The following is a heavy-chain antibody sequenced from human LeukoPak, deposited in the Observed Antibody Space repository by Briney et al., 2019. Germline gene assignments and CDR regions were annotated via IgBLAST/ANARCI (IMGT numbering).Heavy chain of an antibody. CDR3: AKDRSVRLRYVFDP. D-gene: IGHD3-9*01. V-gene: IGHV3-30*18. J-gene: IGHJ5*02. CDR1: GFTFSSYG. CDR2: ISYDGSNK. Sequence: GRSLRLSCAASGFTFSSYGMHWVRQAPGKGLEWVAVISYDGSNKYYADSVKGRFTISRDNSKNTPYLQMNSLRAEDTAVYYCAKDRSVRLRYVFDPWGQGTLVTVSS.